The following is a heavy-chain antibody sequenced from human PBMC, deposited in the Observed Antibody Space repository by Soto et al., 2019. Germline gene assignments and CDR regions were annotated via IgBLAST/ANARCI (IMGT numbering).Heavy chain of an antibody. CDR3: ARYAAEVTTFFDQ. CDR2: ISGSSGSK. CDR1: GFIFNDYY. Sequence: LRLSCAASGFIFNDYYMSWIRQAPGKGLEWLSNISGSSGSKKYADAGKGRFTISRDNAKKSLYLEMHSLRAEDTAMYYCARYAAEVTTFFDQWGQGTLVTVS. V-gene: IGHV3-11*06. D-gene: IGHD4-17*01. J-gene: IGHJ4*02.